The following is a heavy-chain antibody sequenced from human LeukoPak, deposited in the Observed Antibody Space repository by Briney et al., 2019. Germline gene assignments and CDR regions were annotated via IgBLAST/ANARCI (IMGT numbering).Heavy chain of an antibody. Sequence: RGALRLSCAASGFTFSSYAMHWVRQAPGRGLEGVALISYDGSNKYYADTVKGRLTISRDNSKNTLFLQMTTLRAEHTAVFYCARDRFDDTPLCDYWGQGTLLTVSS. V-gene: IGHV3-30*04. CDR3: ARDRFDDTPLCDY. J-gene: IGHJ4*02. CDR2: ISYDGSNK. D-gene: IGHD3-9*01. CDR1: GFTFSSYA.